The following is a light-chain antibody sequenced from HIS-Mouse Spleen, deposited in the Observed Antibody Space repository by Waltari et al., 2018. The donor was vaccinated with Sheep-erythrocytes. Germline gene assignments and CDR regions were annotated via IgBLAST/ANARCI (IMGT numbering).Light chain of an antibody. CDR2: DAS. J-gene: IGKJ2*01. Sequence: EIVLTQSPATLSLSPGERATLSCRPSQSVSSYLAWYQQKPGQAPRLLIYDASNRATRIPARFSGSGYGTDFTLTMSSLEPEDFAVYCCQQRSNWYTFGQGTKLEIK. V-gene: IGKV3-11*01. CDR3: QQRSNWYT. CDR1: QSVSSY.